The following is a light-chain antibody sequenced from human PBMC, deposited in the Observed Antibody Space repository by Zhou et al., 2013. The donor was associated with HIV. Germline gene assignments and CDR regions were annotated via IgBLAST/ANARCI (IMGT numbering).Light chain of an antibody. CDR1: SSDVGGYNY. J-gene: IGLJ2*01. Sequence: QSALTQPPSASGTPGQSVTISCTGTSSDVGGYNYVACYQQHPGKVPKIMIYEVNKRPSGVPDRFSGSRSGNTASLTVSGLQAEDEAEYYCGSYAGSSRWIFGGGTKLTVL. CDR3: GSYAGSSRWI. V-gene: IGLV2-8*01. CDR2: EVN.